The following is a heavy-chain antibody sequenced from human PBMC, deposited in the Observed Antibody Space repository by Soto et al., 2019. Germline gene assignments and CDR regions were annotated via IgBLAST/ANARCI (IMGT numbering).Heavy chain of an antibody. CDR3: AKGSSGSYYGWFDP. J-gene: IGHJ5*02. D-gene: IGHD1-26*01. Sequence: QVQLVESGGGVVQPGRSLRLSCAASGFTFSSYGIHWVRQAPGKGLEWVAVISYDGSNEYYADSVKGRFTISRDNSKNTLYLQMNSLRAEDTAVYYCAKGSSGSYYGWFDPWGQGTLVTVSS. CDR1: GFTFSSYG. CDR2: ISYDGSNE. V-gene: IGHV3-30*18.